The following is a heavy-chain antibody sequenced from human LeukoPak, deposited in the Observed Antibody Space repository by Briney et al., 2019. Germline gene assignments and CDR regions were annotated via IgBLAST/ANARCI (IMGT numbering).Heavy chain of an antibody. J-gene: IGHJ4*02. CDR2: IKQDGSEK. CDR3: ATSYDMGWLIGY. CDR1: GFTFSSFA. D-gene: IGHD3/OR15-3a*01. Sequence: GGSLRLSCAASGFTFSSFAMHWVRQVPGQGLEWVANIKQDGSEKFYVASVKGRFTISRDNGKSSLYLQMNSLRAEDTALYYCATSYDMGWLIGYWGQGTLVTVSS. V-gene: IGHV3-7*03.